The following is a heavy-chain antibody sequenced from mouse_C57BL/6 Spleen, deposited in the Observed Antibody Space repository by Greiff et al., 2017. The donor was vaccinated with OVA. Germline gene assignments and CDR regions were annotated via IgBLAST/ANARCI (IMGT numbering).Heavy chain of an antibody. Sequence: EVQLVESEGGLVQPGSSMKLSCTASGFTFSDYYMAWVRQVPEKGLEWVANINYDGSSTYYLDSLKSRFIISRDNAKNILYLQMSSLKSEDTATYYCARAHYGSSYSYAMDYWGQGTSVTVSS. CDR3: ARAHYGSSYSYAMDY. D-gene: IGHD1-1*01. J-gene: IGHJ4*01. CDR1: GFTFSDYY. CDR2: INYDGSST. V-gene: IGHV5-16*01.